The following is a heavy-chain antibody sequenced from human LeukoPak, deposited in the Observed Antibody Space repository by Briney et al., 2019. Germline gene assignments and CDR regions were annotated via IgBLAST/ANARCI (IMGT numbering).Heavy chain of an antibody. J-gene: IGHJ4*02. CDR1: GYTFTSYG. D-gene: IGHD2-2*03. CDR3: ARVDIVVVPAATGPFDY. Sequence: ASVKVSCTASGYTFTSYGISWVRQAPGQGLEWMGWISAYNGNTNYAQKLQGRVTMTTDTSTSTAYMELRSLRSDDTAVYYCARVDIVVVPAATGPFDYWGQGTLVTVSS. CDR2: ISAYNGNT. V-gene: IGHV1-18*01.